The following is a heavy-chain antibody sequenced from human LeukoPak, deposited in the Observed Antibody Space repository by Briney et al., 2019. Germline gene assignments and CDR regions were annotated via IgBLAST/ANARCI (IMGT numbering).Heavy chain of an antibody. Sequence: GGSLRLSCAASGFTFSSYAMHWVRQAPGKGLEWVAVISYDGSNKYYADSVKGRFTISRDNSKNTLYLQMDSLRAEDTAVYYCARGESGYSPSYFDYWGQGTLVTVSS. J-gene: IGHJ4*02. CDR2: ISYDGSNK. CDR3: ARGESGYSPSYFDY. D-gene: IGHD3-22*01. V-gene: IGHV3-30-3*01. CDR1: GFTFSSYA.